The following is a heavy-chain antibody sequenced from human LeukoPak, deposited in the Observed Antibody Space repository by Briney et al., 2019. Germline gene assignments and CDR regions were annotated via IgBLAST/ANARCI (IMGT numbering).Heavy chain of an antibody. CDR1: GGSISSSSYY. V-gene: IGHV4-39*01. CDR3: ASLRYYGSGSYYNYYYMDV. D-gene: IGHD3-10*01. Sequence: SETLSLTCTVSGGSISSSSYYWGWIRQPPGKGLEWIGSIYYSGSTYYNPSLKSRVTISVDTSKNQFSLKLSSVTAADTAVYYCASLRYYGSGSYYNYYYMDVWGKGTTVTISS. J-gene: IGHJ6*03. CDR2: IYYSGST.